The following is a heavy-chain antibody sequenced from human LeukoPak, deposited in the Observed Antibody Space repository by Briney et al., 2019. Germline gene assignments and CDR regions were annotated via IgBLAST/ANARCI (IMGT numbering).Heavy chain of an antibody. J-gene: IGHJ4*02. CDR2: IQYDGSNK. D-gene: IGHD5-18*01. CDR3: AKSSSRLDTSSFEY. CDR1: GFTFSSYG. V-gene: IGHV3-30*02. Sequence: GGSLRLSCAASGFTFSSYGIHWVRQAPGKGLEWVTFIQYDGSNKYADSVKGRFTISRVNSKDVLYLQMNSLRAEDTALYYCAKSSSRLDTSSFEYWGQGALVTVSS.